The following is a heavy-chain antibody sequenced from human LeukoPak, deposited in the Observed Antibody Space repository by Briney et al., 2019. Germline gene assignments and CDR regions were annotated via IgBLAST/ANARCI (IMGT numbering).Heavy chain of an antibody. V-gene: IGHV1-18*01. CDR2: ISAYNGNT. Sequence: GASVKVSCKASGYTFTSYGISWVRQAPGQGLEWMGWISAYNGNTNYAQKLQGRVTMTTDTSTSTAYMELRSLRSDDTAVYYCARDHRSGILRDAFDIWGQGTMVTVSS. CDR3: ARDHRSGILRDAFDI. D-gene: IGHD1-26*01. J-gene: IGHJ3*02. CDR1: GYTFTSYG.